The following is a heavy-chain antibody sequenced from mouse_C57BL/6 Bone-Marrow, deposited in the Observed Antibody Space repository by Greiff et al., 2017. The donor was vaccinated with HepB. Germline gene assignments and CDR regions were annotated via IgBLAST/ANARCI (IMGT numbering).Heavy chain of an antibody. CDR3: ARHYYGSSDY. D-gene: IGHD1-1*01. J-gene: IGHJ2*01. Sequence: EVKLVESGGGLVKPGGSLKLSCAASGFTFSDYGMHWVRQAPEKGLEWVAYISSGSSTIYYADTVKGRFTISRDNAKNTLFLQMTSLRSEDTTMYHCARHYYGSSDYWGQGTTLTVSS. CDR1: GFTFSDYG. V-gene: IGHV5-17*01. CDR2: ISSGSSTI.